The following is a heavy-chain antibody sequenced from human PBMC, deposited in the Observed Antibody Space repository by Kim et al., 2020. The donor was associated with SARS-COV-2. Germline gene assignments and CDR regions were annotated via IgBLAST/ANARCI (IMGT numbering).Heavy chain of an antibody. J-gene: IGHJ3*02. CDR2: IYYSGST. Sequence: SETLSLTCAVSGGSISSGGYSWSWIRQPPGKGLEWIGYIYYSGSTYYNPSLKSRVTISVDRSKNQFSLKLSSVTAADTAVYYCARGVDRNDILTGYPDAFDIWGQGTMVTVSS. D-gene: IGHD3-9*01. CDR1: GGSISSGGYS. V-gene: IGHV4-30-2*01. CDR3: ARGVDRNDILTGYPDAFDI.